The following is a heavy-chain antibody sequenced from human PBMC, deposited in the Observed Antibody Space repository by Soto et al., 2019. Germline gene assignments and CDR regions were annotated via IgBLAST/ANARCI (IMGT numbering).Heavy chain of an antibody. V-gene: IGHV1-3*01. J-gene: IGHJ6*02. CDR3: ATYYGSYYPTREGYYYYGMDV. Sequence: ASVKVSCKASGYTFTSYAMHWVRQAPVQRLECMGWINAGNGNTKYSQKFQGRVTMTEDTSTDTAYMELSSLRSEDTAVYYCATYYGSYYPTREGYYYYGMDVWGQGTTVTV. CDR1: GYTFTSYA. D-gene: IGHD1-26*01. CDR2: INAGNGNT.